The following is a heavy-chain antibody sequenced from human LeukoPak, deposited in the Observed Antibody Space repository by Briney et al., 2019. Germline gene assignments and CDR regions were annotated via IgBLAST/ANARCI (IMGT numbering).Heavy chain of an antibody. Sequence: ASVKVSCKASGYTFTSYAMNWVRQAPGHGLERMGWINTNTGNPTYAQGFTGRFVFSLDTSVSTAYLQISSLKAEDTAVYYCARDDYDILTGYFNFDYWGQGTLVTVSS. D-gene: IGHD3-9*01. V-gene: IGHV7-4-1*02. CDR2: INTNTGNP. CDR1: GYTFTSYA. CDR3: ARDDYDILTGYFNFDY. J-gene: IGHJ4*02.